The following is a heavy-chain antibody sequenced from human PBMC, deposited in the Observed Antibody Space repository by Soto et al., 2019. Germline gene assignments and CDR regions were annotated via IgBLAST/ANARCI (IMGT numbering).Heavy chain of an antibody. V-gene: IGHV1-2*02. CDR2: INPNSGGT. CDR1: GYTFTGYC. Sequence: VKVSCKSAGYTFTGYCMRWVRQAPGQGLEWMGWINPNSGGTNYAQKFQGRVTMTRDTSISAAYMELSRLRSDDTAVYYCARGAVAVYNWFDPWGQGTLVTVSS. J-gene: IGHJ5*02. CDR3: ARGAVAVYNWFDP. D-gene: IGHD6-19*01.